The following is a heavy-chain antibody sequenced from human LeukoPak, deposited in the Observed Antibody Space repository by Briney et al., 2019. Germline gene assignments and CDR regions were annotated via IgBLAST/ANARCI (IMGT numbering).Heavy chain of an antibody. D-gene: IGHD3-10*01. J-gene: IGHJ4*02. V-gene: IGHV1-18*04. CDR2: ISAYNGNT. Sequence: ASVKVSCKASGYTFTSYGINWVRQAPGRGLEWMGWISAYNGNTNYAQKLQGRVTMTTDTSTSTAYMELSSLRSEDTAVYYCARSGLLWFGELLHPFYFDYWGQGTLVTVSS. CDR1: GYTFTSYG. CDR3: ARSGLLWFGELLHPFYFDY.